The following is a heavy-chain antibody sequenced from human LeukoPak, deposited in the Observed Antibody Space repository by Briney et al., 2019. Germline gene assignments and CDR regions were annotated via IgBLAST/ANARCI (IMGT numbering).Heavy chain of an antibody. CDR1: GFTFSDYY. CDR3: ARVGSIEAAGTPDY. Sequence: GGSLRLSCAASGFTFSDYYMSWIRQAPGKGLEWVSYISSSGSYSNYADSVKGRFTTPRDNAKNSLYLQMNSLSAEDTAVYSCARVGSIEAAGTPDYWGQGTLVTVSS. CDR2: ISSSGSYS. V-gene: IGHV3-11*06. D-gene: IGHD6-13*01. J-gene: IGHJ4*02.